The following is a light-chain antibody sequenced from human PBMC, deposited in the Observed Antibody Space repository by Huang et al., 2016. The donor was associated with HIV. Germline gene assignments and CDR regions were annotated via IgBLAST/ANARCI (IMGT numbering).Light chain of an antibody. CDR3: QQYDNLPLT. J-gene: IGKJ4*01. V-gene: IGKV1-33*01. Sequence: DIQMTQSPSSLSASVGDRVTITCQASQDISNYLNWYHQKPGRAPEILIYDASNLETWVSSRFNGSGSGTNVTFTITSLQPEDIATYYCQQYDNLPLTFGGGTKVEI. CDR2: DAS. CDR1: QDISNY.